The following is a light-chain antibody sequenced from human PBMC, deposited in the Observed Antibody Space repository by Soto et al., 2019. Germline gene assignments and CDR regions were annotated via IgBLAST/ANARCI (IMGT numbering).Light chain of an antibody. J-gene: IGKJ1*01. CDR1: QTVTSNY. V-gene: IGKV3-20*01. CDR2: GAS. CDR3: QQYAGSPST. Sequence: EIVLTQSPGTLSLSPGERATLSCRASQTVTSNYLAWYQRKPGQAPRLLIYGASTTATDIPGRFSGSGSGTDFTLTITRLEPEDFAVYFCQQYAGSPSTFGQGTKVEIK.